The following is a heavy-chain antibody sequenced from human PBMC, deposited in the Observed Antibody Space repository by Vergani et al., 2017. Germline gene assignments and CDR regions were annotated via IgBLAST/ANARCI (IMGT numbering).Heavy chain of an antibody. CDR3: ARYDFWSGYYPGRSWFDP. J-gene: IGHJ5*02. V-gene: IGHV4-34*10. CDR1: GGSFSGYY. D-gene: IGHD3-3*01. Sequence: QVQLQESGPGLVKPSETLSLTCAVYGGSFSGYYWSWIRQPPGKGLEWIGEINHSGSTNYNPSLKSRVTISVDTSKNQFSLKLSSVTAADTAVYYCARYDFWSGYYPGRSWFDPWGQGTLVTVSS. CDR2: INHSGST.